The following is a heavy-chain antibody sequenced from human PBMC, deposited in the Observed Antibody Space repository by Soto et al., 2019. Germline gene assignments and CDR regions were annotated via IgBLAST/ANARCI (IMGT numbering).Heavy chain of an antibody. Sequence: GKELEWIGYIYYSGSTNYNPSLKSRVTISVDTSKNQFSLKLSSVTAADTAVYYCAIFFFQAEDGIRAYLPVSAFLLNRSSDL. D-gene: IGHD1-26*01. J-gene: IGHJ2*01. CDR3: AIFFFQAEDGIRAYLPVSAFLLNRSSDL. V-gene: IGHV4-59*01. CDR2: IYYSGST.